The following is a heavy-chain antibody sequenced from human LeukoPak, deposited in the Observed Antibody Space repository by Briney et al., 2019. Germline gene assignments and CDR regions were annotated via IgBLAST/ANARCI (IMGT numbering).Heavy chain of an antibody. CDR3: ARGSGEGLDFDY. V-gene: IGHV4-59*01. CDR2: IYYSGST. J-gene: IGHJ4*02. D-gene: IGHD3-16*01. Sequence: SETLSLTCTDSGGSISSYYWSWIRQPLGEGPGRIGHIYYSGSTNYNPSLKSGVTISVDSFKNQFSLKLSSVTATDAAVYYCARGSGEGLDFDYWGQGTLVTVSS. CDR1: GGSISSYY.